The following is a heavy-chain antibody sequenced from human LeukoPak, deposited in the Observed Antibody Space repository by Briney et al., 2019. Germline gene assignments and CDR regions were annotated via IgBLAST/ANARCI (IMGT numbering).Heavy chain of an antibody. CDR1: GGSISSGGYY. CDR2: MYYSGGS. Sequence: SETLSLTCTVSGGSISSGGYYWSWIRQHPGKGLEWIGYMYYSGGSYYNPSLKSRVTISVDTSKNQFSLKLSSVTAADTAVYYCAREDIVATRSGYYYYGMDVWGQGTTVTVSS. V-gene: IGHV4-31*03. CDR3: AREDIVATRSGYYYYGMDV. J-gene: IGHJ6*02. D-gene: IGHD5-12*01.